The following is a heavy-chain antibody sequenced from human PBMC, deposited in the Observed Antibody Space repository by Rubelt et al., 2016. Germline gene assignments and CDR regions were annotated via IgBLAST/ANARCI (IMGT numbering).Heavy chain of an antibody. J-gene: IGHJ6*02. V-gene: IGHV3-73*01. CDR2: IGSKVNSYAT. Sequence: GKGLEWVGRIGSKVNSYATAYAASVKGRFTISRDDSKNTAYLQMNSLKTEDTAVYYCMRINGGMDVWGQGTTVTVSS. CDR3: MRINGGMDV. D-gene: IGHD2-8*01.